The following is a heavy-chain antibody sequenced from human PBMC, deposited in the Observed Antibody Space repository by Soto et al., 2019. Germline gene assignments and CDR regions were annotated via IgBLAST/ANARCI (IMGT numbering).Heavy chain of an antibody. CDR1: VYKFTSSW. CDR3: ARKDKSGYFNWFDP. Sequence: PGESLKISCRTSVYKFTSSWIAWVRQMPGKGLEWMGIIFPSDPDTRYSPSFQGQVTISADRSTSTVFLQWASLKASDTAVYFCARKDKSGYFNWFDPWGQGTLVTVSS. D-gene: IGHD3-22*01. J-gene: IGHJ5*02. CDR2: IFPSDPDT. V-gene: IGHV5-51*01.